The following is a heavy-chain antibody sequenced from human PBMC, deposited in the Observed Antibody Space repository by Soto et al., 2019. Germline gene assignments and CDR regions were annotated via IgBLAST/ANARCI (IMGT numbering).Heavy chain of an antibody. CDR2: IYYSGST. Sequence: SETLSLTCTVSGGSISSSSYYWGWIRQPPGKGLEWIGSIYYSGSTYYNPSLKSRVTISVDTSKNQFSLKLRSEDTAVYYCARAYYYDSSGYFSAGFDIWGQGTMVTVSS. CDR1: GGSISSSSYY. J-gene: IGHJ3*02. V-gene: IGHV4-39*01. CDR3: ARAYYYDSSGYFSAGFDI. D-gene: IGHD3-22*01.